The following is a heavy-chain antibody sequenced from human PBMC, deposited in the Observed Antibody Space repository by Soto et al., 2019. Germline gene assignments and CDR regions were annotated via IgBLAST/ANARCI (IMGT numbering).Heavy chain of an antibody. CDR2: VYYSGRT. D-gene: IGHD6-13*01. J-gene: IGHJ5*02. Sequence: QVQLQESGPGLVKPSETLSLTCSVSGGSTRSYYWSWIRQPPGKGLEWIGYVYYSGRTHYNPSLKLRVTISVDTSKNQFSLKLTSVTAADTALYNSARSIAAAGTAGWFDPWGQGTLLTVSS. V-gene: IGHV4-59*01. CDR3: ARSIAAAGTAGWFDP. CDR1: GGSTRSYY.